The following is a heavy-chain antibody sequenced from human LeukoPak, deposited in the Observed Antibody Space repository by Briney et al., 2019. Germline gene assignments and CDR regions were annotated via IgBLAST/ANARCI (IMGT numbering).Heavy chain of an antibody. CDR3: ARDGDYGTGSYYRGCIDS. CDR2: INPNSGGT. CDR1: GYTFTGYY. J-gene: IGHJ4*02. Sequence: ASVKVSCKASGYTFTGYYMHWVRQAPGQGLEWMGWINPNSGGTNYAQKFQGRVTMTRDTSISTAYMDPSSLRSDDTAVYYCARDGDYGTGSYYRGCIDSWGQGTPVTVSP. V-gene: IGHV1-2*02. D-gene: IGHD3-10*01.